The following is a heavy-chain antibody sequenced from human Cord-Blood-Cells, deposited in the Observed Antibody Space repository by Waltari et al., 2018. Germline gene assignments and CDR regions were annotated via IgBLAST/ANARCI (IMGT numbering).Heavy chain of an antibody. Sequence: EVQLVESGGGLNQPGGSLRLSCAASGFTVSSNYMSWVRQAPGKGLEWVSVIYSGGSTYYADSVKGRFTISRDNSKNTLYLQMNSLRAEDTAVYYCARDRSGYDGGMPWGQGTLVTVSS. J-gene: IGHJ4*02. CDR1: GFTVSSNY. CDR3: ARDRSGYDGGMP. D-gene: IGHD5-12*01. V-gene: IGHV3-53*01. CDR2: IYSGGST.